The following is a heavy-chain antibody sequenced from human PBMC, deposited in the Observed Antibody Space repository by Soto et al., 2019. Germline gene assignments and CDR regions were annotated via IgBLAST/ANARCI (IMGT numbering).Heavy chain of an antibody. D-gene: IGHD6-13*01. CDR2: INPNSGGT. Sequence: GASVKVSCKASGYTFTGYYMHWVRQAPGQGLEWMGWINPNSGGTNYAQKFQGWVTMTRDTSISTAYMELSRLRSDDTAVYYCARGDFSSSWSARTPKNWFDPWGQGTLVTVSS. V-gene: IGHV1-2*04. J-gene: IGHJ5*02. CDR3: ARGDFSSSWSARTPKNWFDP. CDR1: GYTFTGYY.